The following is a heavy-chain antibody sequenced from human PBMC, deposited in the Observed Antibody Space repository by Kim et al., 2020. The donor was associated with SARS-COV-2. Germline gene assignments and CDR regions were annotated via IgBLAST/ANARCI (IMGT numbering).Heavy chain of an antibody. J-gene: IGHJ6*02. CDR3: AKDGAYYDSSGYYPGGGMDV. CDR1: GFTFSSYG. CDR2: ISYDGSNK. V-gene: IGHV3-30*18. D-gene: IGHD3-22*01. Sequence: GGSLRLSCAASGFTFSSYGMHWVRQAPGKGLEWVAVISYDGSNKYYADSVKGRFTISRDNSKNTLYLQMNSLRAEDTAVYYCAKDGAYYDSSGYYPGGGMDVWGQGTTVTVSS.